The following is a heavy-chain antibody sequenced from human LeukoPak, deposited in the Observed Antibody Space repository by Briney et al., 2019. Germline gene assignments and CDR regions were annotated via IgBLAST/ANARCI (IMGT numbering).Heavy chain of an antibody. CDR3: AKDSSIVVVPAAIREYYYYGMDV. J-gene: IGHJ6*02. D-gene: IGHD2-2*02. Sequence: QPGGSLRLSCAASGFTFSSYAMSWVRQAPGKGLEWVSAISGSGGSTYYADSVKGRFTISRDNSKNTLYLQMNSLRAEDTAVYYCAKDSSIVVVPAAIREYYYYGMDVWGQGTTVTVSS. CDR2: ISGSGGST. V-gene: IGHV3-23*01. CDR1: GFTFSSYA.